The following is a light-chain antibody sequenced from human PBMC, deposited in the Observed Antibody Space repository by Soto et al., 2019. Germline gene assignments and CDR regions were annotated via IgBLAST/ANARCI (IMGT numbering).Light chain of an antibody. CDR3: SSFTSTSTLV. V-gene: IGLV2-14*03. Sequence: QSVLTQPASVSGSPGQAITISCTETSSDVGGYNYVSWYQQHPGKAPKLMIYEVSDRPSGVSHRFSGSKSGNTASLTISGLQAEDEADYYCSSFTSTSTLVFGTGTKVTV. CDR1: SSDVGGYNY. J-gene: IGLJ1*01. CDR2: EVS.